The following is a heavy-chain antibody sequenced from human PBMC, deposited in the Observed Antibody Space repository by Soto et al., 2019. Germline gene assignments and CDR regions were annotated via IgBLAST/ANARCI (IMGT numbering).Heavy chain of an antibody. CDR2: IFVTSTPI. J-gene: IGHJ4*02. Sequence: EVQLVESGGGLVQPGGSLRLSCVASGFSFSSYSMVWVRQAPGKGLEWISYIFVTSTPIYYADSVKGRFTVSRDNTQISLFLLMTSLRAEDTAIYYCARDADWAFGYWGQGTLVTVPS. V-gene: IGHV3-48*04. D-gene: IGHD3-9*01. CDR3: ARDADWAFGY. CDR1: GFSFSSYS.